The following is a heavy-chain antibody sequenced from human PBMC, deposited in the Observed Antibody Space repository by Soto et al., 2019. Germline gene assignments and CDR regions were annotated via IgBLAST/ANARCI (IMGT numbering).Heavy chain of an antibody. D-gene: IGHD2-2*01. CDR1: GYTFASYY. J-gene: IGHJ4*02. CDR2: INPSGGST. V-gene: IGHV1-46*01. Sequence: QVQLVQSGAEVKKPGASVKVSCKTSGYTFASYYMHWVRQAPGQGLEWMGTINPSGGSTSYAQKFQGRVTMTRDTSTNTVYMELSSLRSEDTAMYYCARDFVLVQSALYYYAYWGQGTLVTVAS. CDR3: ARDFVLVQSALYYYAY.